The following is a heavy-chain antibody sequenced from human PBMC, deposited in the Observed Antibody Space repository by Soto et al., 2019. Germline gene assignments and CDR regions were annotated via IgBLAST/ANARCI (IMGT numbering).Heavy chain of an antibody. D-gene: IGHD6-19*01. Sequence: QVQLVQSGAEVKKPGSSVKVSCKASGGTFSSYTISWVRQAPGQGLEWMGRIIPILGIANYAQKFQGRVTXTXDXXTSTAYMELSSLRSEDTAVYYCARAYSSGWGAFDIWVQGTMVTVSS. CDR1: GGTFSSYT. CDR3: ARAYSSGWGAFDI. CDR2: IIPILGIA. V-gene: IGHV1-69*02. J-gene: IGHJ3*02.